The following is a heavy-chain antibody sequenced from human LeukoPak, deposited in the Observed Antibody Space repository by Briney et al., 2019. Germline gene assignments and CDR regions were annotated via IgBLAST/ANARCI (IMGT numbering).Heavy chain of an antibody. J-gene: IGHJ4*03. CDR3: STVPYCDYVSGTPPFMQD. Sequence: GGSLRLSCAASGFIFSNYAMSWVRQAPGKGLEWVSTIDYSGAYTYYADSVKGRFTISRDNSKNTLYMQMNSLRAEDTAMYYVSTVPYCDYVSGTPPFMQDWGPG. D-gene: IGHD3-10*01. CDR2: IDYSGAYT. V-gene: IGHV3-23*01. CDR1: GFIFSNYA.